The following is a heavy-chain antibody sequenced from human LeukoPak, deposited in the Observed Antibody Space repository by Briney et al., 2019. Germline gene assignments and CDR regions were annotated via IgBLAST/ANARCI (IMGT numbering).Heavy chain of an antibody. CDR2: IYTVDSDT. D-gene: IGHD6-13*01. CDR1: GYSFTNYW. Sequence: GGSLQISCKASGYSFTNYWIGWVRQMPGKGLEWMGIIYTVDSDTTYSPSFQGQVTISADKSISTAYLQLSSLRASDTAMYYCARGSSTWYFDYWGQGTLVTVSS. J-gene: IGHJ4*02. V-gene: IGHV5-51*01. CDR3: ARGSSTWYFDY.